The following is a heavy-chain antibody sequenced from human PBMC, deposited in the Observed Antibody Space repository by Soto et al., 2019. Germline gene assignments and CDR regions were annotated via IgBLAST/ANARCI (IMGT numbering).Heavy chain of an antibody. V-gene: IGHV3-30*03. CDR3: ARASRGFSAYDASLQIDS. Sequence: QVQLVESGGGVVQPGRSLRLSCAASESTFSNSGMHWVRQAPGKGLKWVAVISNDGSDKYYADSVKGRFTISRENSKKTLFLQMNSLRPEDTAVYYCARASRGFSAYDASLQIDSWGQGTLVTVSS. D-gene: IGHD5-12*01. J-gene: IGHJ4*02. CDR2: ISNDGSDK. CDR1: ESTFSNSG.